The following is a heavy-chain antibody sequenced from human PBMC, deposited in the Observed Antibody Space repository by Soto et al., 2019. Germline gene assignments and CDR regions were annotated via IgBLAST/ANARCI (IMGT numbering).Heavy chain of an antibody. CDR3: ARGRFRAFMVDY. V-gene: IGHV1-69*13. CDR1: GGTFSSYA. Sequence: GASVKVSCKASGGTFSSYAISWVRQAPGQGLEWMGGIIPIFGTANYAQKFQGRVTITADESTSTAYMELSSLRSEDTAVYYCARGRFRAFMVDYWGQGTLVTVSS. D-gene: IGHD3-10*01. J-gene: IGHJ4*02. CDR2: IIPIFGTA.